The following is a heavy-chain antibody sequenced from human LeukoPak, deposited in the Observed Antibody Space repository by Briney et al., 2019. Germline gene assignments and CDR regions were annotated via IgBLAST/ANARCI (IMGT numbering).Heavy chain of an antibody. CDR3: ARLRLSGYGFPPTPYYYYGMDV. J-gene: IGHJ6*02. Sequence: SETLSLTCTVSGGSISSYYWSWIRQPAGKGLEWIGRIYTSGSTNYNPSLKSRVTMSVDTSKNQFSLKLSSVTAADTAVYYCARLRLSGYGFPPTPYYYYGMDVWGQGTTVTVSS. CDR1: GGSISSYY. D-gene: IGHD4-17*01. V-gene: IGHV4-4*07. CDR2: IYTSGST.